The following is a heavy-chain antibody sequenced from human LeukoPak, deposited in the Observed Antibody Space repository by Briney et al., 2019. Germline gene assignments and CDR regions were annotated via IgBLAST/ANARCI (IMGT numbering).Heavy chain of an antibody. CDR3: ARVVRDLVVPAAIRSAAFDI. V-gene: IGHV4-59*01. CDR2: IYYSGST. J-gene: IGHJ3*02. D-gene: IGHD2-2*02. CDR1: GGSISSYY. Sequence: PSETLSLTCTVSGGSISSYYWSWIRQPPGKGLEWIGYIYYSGSTNYNPSLKSRVTISVDTSKNQFSLKLSSVTAADTAVYYCARVVRDLVVPAAIRSAAFDIWGQGTMVTVSS.